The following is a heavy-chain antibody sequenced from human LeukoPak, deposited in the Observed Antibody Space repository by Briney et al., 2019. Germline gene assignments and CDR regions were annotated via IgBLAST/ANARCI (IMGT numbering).Heavy chain of an antibody. CDR2: ISYDGSNT. V-gene: IGHV3-30*04. CDR1: GFTFSTYA. Sequence: GGSLRLPCAASGFTFSTYAMHWVRQAPGKGLEWVAVISYDGSNTYYADSVKGRFTISRDNSKNTLYLQVNSLRVEDTAVYYCGRHIYPWKYADGFDIWGQGTMVTVSS. J-gene: IGHJ3*02. D-gene: IGHD1-7*01. CDR3: GRHIYPWKYADGFDI.